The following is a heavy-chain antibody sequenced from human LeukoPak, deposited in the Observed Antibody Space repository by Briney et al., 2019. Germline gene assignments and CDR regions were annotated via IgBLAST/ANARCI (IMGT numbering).Heavy chain of an antibody. J-gene: IGHJ4*02. CDR1: GGSISSSSYY. Sequence: SETLCLTCTVSGGSISSSSYYWGWIRQPPGKGLEWIGSIYYSGSTYYNPSLKSRVTISIDTSKNQFSLKLSSVTAADTAVYYCARHRWLGSSSWNYWGQGTLVTVSS. D-gene: IGHD6-13*01. CDR3: ARHRWLGSSSWNY. V-gene: IGHV4-39*01. CDR2: IYYSGST.